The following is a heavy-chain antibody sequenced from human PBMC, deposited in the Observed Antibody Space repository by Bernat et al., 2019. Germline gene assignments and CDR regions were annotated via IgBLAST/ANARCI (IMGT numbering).Heavy chain of an antibody. Sequence: EVQLVESGGGLVQPGGSLRLSCAASGFTVSSNYMSWVRQAPGKGLEWVSVIYSGGSTYYADSVKGRFTISRDNSKNTLYLQMNSLRAEDTAVYYCVRDPGNVVWFDPWGQGTLVTVSS. CDR2: IYSGGST. J-gene: IGHJ5*02. V-gene: IGHV3-66*01. CDR1: GFTVSSNY. CDR3: VRDPGNVVWFDP. D-gene: IGHD2-21*01.